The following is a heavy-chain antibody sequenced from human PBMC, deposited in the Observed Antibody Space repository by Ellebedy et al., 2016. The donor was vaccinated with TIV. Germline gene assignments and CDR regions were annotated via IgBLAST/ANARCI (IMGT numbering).Heavy chain of an antibody. CDR2: IYYSGST. V-gene: IGHV4-39*01. CDR3: ASITVFIAARPSIDY. D-gene: IGHD6-6*01. CDR1: GGSISSSSYY. Sequence: SETLSLTCTVSGGSISSSSYYWGWIRQPPGKGLEWIGSIYYSGSTYYNPSLKSRVTISVDTSKNQFSLKLSSVTAADTAVYYCASITVFIAARPSIDYWGQGTLVTVSS. J-gene: IGHJ4*02.